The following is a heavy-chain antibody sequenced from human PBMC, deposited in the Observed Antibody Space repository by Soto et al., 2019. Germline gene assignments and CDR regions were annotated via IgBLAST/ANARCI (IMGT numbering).Heavy chain of an antibody. Sequence: ASLKVSCKASGYTFTSYDINWFRQATGQGLEWMGWMNPNSGNTGYAQKFQGRVTMTRNTSISTAYMELSSLRSEETAVYYCARGAGTTMVRGNPGYWGQGTLVTVSS. V-gene: IGHV1-8*01. J-gene: IGHJ4*02. D-gene: IGHD3-10*01. CDR2: MNPNSGNT. CDR3: ARGAGTTMVRGNPGY. CDR1: GYTFTSYD.